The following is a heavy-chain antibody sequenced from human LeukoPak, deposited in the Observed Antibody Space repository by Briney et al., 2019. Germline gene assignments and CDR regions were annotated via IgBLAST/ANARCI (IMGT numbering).Heavy chain of an antibody. D-gene: IGHD3-3*01. CDR3: ARGRVTMFGPVGWYFDL. J-gene: IGHJ2*01. Sequence: ASVRVSCKVSGYTFTDYDINWVRQATGQGLEWMGWMNPSRGNTGYAQKFQGRFTITRNTSIGTIYMELRSLRSEDTAVYFCARGRVTMFGPVGWYFDLWGRGTLLTVSS. CDR2: MNPSRGNT. CDR1: GYTFTDYD. V-gene: IGHV1-8*02.